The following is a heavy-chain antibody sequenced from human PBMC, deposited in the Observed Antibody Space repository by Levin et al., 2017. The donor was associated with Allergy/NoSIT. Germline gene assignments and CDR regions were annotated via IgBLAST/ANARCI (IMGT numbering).Heavy chain of an antibody. D-gene: IGHD2-2*01. CDR3: ARQVIVVVPAATGWRYYYYYMDV. CDR2: INHSGST. Sequence: GSLRLSCAVYGGSFSGYYWSWIRQPPGKGLEWIGEINHSGSTNYNPSLKSRVTISVDTSKNQFSLKLSSVTAADTAVYYCARQVIVVVPAATGWRYYYYYMDVWGKGTTVTVSS. V-gene: IGHV4-34*01. J-gene: IGHJ6*03. CDR1: GGSFSGYY.